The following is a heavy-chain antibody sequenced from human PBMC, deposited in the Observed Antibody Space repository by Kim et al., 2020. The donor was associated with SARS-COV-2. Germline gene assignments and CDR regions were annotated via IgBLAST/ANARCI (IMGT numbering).Heavy chain of an antibody. D-gene: IGHD2-15*01. CDR2: INAGNGNT. V-gene: IGHV1-3*01. CDR1: GYTFTSYA. J-gene: IGHJ4*02. Sequence: ASVKVSCKASGYTFTSYAMHWVRQAPGQRLEWMGWINAGNGNTKYSQKFQGRVTITRDTSASTAYMELSSLRSEDTAVYYCARVRRYCSGGSCYSFDYWGQEALIAVSS. CDR3: ARVRRYCSGGSCYSFDY.